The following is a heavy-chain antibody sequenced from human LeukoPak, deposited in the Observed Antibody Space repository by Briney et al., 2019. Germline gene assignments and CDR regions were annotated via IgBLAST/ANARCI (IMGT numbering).Heavy chain of an antibody. V-gene: IGHV3-20*04. Sequence: GGSLRLSCAASGFTFDDYGMSWVRQVPGKGLEWVSGINWNSGVTGYADSVKGRFNISRDNAKNSPFLEMNSLRDEDTAFYYCARGDGPTVTADYFQNWGQGTLVIVS. J-gene: IGHJ1*01. D-gene: IGHD4-17*01. CDR3: ARGDGPTVTADYFQN. CDR2: INWNSGVT. CDR1: GFTFDDYG.